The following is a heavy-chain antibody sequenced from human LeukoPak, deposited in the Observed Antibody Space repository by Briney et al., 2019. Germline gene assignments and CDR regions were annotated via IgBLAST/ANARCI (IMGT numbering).Heavy chain of an antibody. J-gene: IGHJ3*02. CDR1: GGSFSSYY. CDR3: ARHYYGSGSYYPDAFDI. Sequence: PSETLSLTCAVYGGSFSSYYWSWIRQPPGKGLEWIGYIYYSGSTNYNPSLKSRVTISVDTSKNQFSLKLSSVTAADTAVYYCARHYYGSGSYYPDAFDIWGQGTMVTVSS. CDR2: IYYSGST. D-gene: IGHD3-10*01. V-gene: IGHV4-59*08.